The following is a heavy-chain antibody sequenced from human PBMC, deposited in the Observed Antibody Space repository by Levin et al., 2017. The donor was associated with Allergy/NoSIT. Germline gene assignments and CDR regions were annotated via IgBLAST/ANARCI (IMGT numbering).Heavy chain of an antibody. CDR3: ARENFCSSTSCPSSDYYYYGMDV. V-gene: IGHV1-2*02. CDR2: INPNSGGT. J-gene: IGHJ6*02. D-gene: IGHD2-2*01. CDR1: GYTFTGYY. Sequence: GASVKVSCKASGYTFTGYYMHWVRQAPGQGLEWMGWINPNSGGTNYAQKFQGRVTMTRDTSISTAYMELSRLRSDDTAVYYCARENFCSSTSCPSSDYYYYGMDVWGQGTTVTVSS.